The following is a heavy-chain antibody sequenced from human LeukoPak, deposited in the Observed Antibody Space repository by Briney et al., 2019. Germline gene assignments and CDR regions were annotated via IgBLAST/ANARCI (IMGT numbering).Heavy chain of an antibody. Sequence: SETLSLTCSVSGGSISTYYWSWLRQPPGKGLEWIGYVYYSGVTNYSPSLRSRVTISVDTSKKQFSLKLTSVTAADTAVYYCARDAPMTTRALDIWGQGTMVTVSS. CDR3: ARDAPMTTRALDI. CDR2: VYYSGVT. D-gene: IGHD1-1*01. J-gene: IGHJ3*02. CDR1: GGSISTYY. V-gene: IGHV4-59*13.